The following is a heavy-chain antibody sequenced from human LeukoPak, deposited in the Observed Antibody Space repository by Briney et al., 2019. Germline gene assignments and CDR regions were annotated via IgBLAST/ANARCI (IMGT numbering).Heavy chain of an antibody. J-gene: IGHJ6*02. CDR3: ARGGHYYGSGRLNDGMDV. Sequence: ASVKVSCKASGYTFTSYDINWVRQATGQGLEWMGWMNPNSSNTGYAQKFQGRVTMTRNTSISTAYMELSSLRSEDTAVYYCARGGHYYGSGRLNDGMDVWGQGTTVTVSS. CDR1: GYTFTSYD. CDR2: MNPNSSNT. D-gene: IGHD3-10*01. V-gene: IGHV1-8*01.